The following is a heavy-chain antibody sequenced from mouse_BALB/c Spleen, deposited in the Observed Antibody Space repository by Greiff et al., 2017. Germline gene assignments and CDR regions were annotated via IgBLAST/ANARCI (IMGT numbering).Heavy chain of an antibody. J-gene: IGHJ4*01. Sequence: QVQLQQPGAELVKPGASVKLSCKASGYTFTSYWMQWVKQRPGQGLEWIGAIYPGDGDTRYTQKFKGKATLTADKSFSTAYMQLSSLASEDSAVYYCARYDYDGYYAMDYWGQGTSVTVSS. D-gene: IGHD2-4*01. CDR1: GYTFTSYW. CDR2: IYPGDGDT. V-gene: IGHV1-87*01. CDR3: ARYDYDGYYAMDY.